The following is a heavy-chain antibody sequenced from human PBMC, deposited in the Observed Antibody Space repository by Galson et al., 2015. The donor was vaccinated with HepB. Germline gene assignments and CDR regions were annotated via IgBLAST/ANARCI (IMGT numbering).Heavy chain of an antibody. CDR3: ARGGRGSSPPHSYFAY. D-gene: IGHD1-26*01. V-gene: IGHV6-1*01. CDR2: TYYRSKWYN. J-gene: IGHJ4*02. CDR1: GDSVSSDSAA. Sequence: CAISGDSVSSDSAAWNWIRQSPSRGLEWLGRTYYRSKWYNDYAPSVKSRITINPDTSKNQFSLQLKYVTPEDTAVYFCARGGRGSSPPHSYFAYWGRGTLVTASS.